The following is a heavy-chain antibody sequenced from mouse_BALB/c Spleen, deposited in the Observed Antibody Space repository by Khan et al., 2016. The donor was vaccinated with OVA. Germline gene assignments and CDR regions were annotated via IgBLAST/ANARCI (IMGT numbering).Heavy chain of an antibody. CDR1: GYSITSDYA. V-gene: IGHV3-2*02. CDR3: ARSVTITTVVATDFDY. D-gene: IGHD1-1*01. Sequence: EVQLQESGPGLVKPSQSLSLTCTVTGYSITSDYAWNWIRQFPGNKLEWMGYISYSGRTSYNPSLNSRISITRDTSKNQFFLQLNSVTTYETATYYCARSVTITTVVATDFDYWGQGTTLTVSS. CDR2: ISYSGRT. J-gene: IGHJ2*01.